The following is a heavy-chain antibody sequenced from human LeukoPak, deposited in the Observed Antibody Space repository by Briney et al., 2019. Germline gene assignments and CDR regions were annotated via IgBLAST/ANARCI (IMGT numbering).Heavy chain of an antibody. CDR1: GFTFSYYY. V-gene: IGHV3-11*01. CDR2: ISGSGGDI. J-gene: IGHJ4*02. CDR3: ARDIRAVGVTLYFDY. D-gene: IGHD1-26*01. Sequence: GGSLRLSCAASGFTFSYYYMSWIRQTPGKGLEWLSYISGSGGDIHYADSVKGRFTISRDNAKNSLYLQMNSLRAEDTAMYYCARDIRAVGVTLYFDYWGQGNLVTVSS.